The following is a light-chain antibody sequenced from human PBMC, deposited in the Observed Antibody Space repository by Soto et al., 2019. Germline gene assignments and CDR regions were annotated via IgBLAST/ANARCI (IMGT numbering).Light chain of an antibody. CDR3: QQYGSSSTWT. CDR1: QSVSSSY. J-gene: IGKJ1*01. CDR2: GAS. V-gene: IGKV3-20*01. Sequence: IVLTQSPGTLSLSPGERATLSCRASQSVSSSYLAWYQQKPGQAPRLLIYGASSRATCIPDRFSGSGSGTDFTLTISRLEPEDFAVYYCQQYGSSSTWTFGQGTKVEIK.